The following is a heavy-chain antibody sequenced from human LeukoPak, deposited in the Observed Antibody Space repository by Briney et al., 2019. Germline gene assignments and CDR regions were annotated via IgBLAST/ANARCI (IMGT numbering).Heavy chain of an antibody. J-gene: IGHJ4*02. Sequence: SQTLSLTCTVSGGSISSGDYYWSWIRQPPGKGLEWIGYIYYSGSTYYNPSLKSRVTISVDTSKNQFSLKLSSVTAADTAVHYCARTVDTAMVSDYWGQGTLVTVSS. D-gene: IGHD5-18*01. CDR2: IYYSGST. CDR1: GGSISSGDYY. CDR3: ARTVDTAMVSDY. V-gene: IGHV4-30-4*01.